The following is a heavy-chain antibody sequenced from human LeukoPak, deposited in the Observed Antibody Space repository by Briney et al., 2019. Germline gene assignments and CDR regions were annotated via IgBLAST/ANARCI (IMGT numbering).Heavy chain of an antibody. CDR1: GFTFSSSA. D-gene: IGHD2-15*01. CDR2: ISYDGSNK. J-gene: IGHJ1*01. CDR3: ARDWCSGGSCYNVYFQH. V-gene: IGHV3-30*04. Sequence: GGSLRLSCAASGFTFSSSAIHWVRQAPVKGLEWVAVISYDGSNKYYADSVKGRFTISRDNSKNTLYLQVNSLRAEDTAVYYCARDWCSGGSCYNVYFQHWGQGTRVTVSS.